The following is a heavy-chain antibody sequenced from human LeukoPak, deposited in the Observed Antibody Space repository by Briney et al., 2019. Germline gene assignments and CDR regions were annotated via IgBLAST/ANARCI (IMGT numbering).Heavy chain of an antibody. CDR2: THYSGSS. D-gene: IGHD3-3*01. CDR3: AREGRDFWSGSRGWFDP. CDR1: GASISSDDYY. V-gene: IGHV4-30-4*01. Sequence: SETLSLTCTVSGASISSDDYYWSWIRQPPGKGLKWIAYTHYSGSSFYNPSLKSRITISVDTSKNQFSLRLSSVTAADTAVYYCAREGRDFWSGSRGWFDPWGQGTLVTVSS. J-gene: IGHJ5*02.